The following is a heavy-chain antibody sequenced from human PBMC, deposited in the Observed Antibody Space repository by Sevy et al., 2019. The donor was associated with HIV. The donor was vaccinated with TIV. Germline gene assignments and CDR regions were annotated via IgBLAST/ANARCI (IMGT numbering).Heavy chain of an antibody. J-gene: IGHJ6*02. CDR3: TKIDPVPAGLYYYYGMDV. D-gene: IGHD2-2*01. CDR1: GFTFSGSA. V-gene: IGHV3-73*01. Sequence: GGSLRLSCAASGFTFSGSAMHWVRQASGKGLEWVGRIRSKANSYATAYAASVKGRFTISRDDSKNTAYLQMTSLKTEDTAVYYCTKIDPVPAGLYYYYGMDVWGQGTTVTVSS. CDR2: IRSKANSYAT.